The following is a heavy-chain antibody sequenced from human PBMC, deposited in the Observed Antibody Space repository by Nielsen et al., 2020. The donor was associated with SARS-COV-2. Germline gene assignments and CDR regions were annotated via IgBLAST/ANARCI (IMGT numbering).Heavy chain of an antibody. D-gene: IGHD3-3*01. J-gene: IGHJ5*02. CDR2: INPNSGGT. V-gene: IGHV1-2*06. Sequence: WVRQAPGQGLEWMGRINPNSGGTNYAQKFQGRVTMTRDTSISAAYMELSRLRSDGTAVYYCARDRLDYDFWSGYQFDPWGQGTLVTVSS. CDR3: ARDRLDYDFWSGYQFDP.